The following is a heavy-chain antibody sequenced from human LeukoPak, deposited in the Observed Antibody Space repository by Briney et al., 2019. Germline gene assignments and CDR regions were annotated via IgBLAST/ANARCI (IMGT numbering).Heavy chain of an antibody. J-gene: IGHJ4*02. V-gene: IGHV3-23*01. CDR3: AKGSRRSGYYYSN. Sequence: GGSLRLSCAASGFTFSCYAMSWVRQAPGKGLEWVSAISGSGGSTYYADSVKGRFTISRDNSKNTLYLQMNSLRAEDTAVYYCAKGSRRSGYYYSNWGQGTLVTVSS. CDR2: ISGSGGST. CDR1: GFTFSCYA. D-gene: IGHD3-22*01.